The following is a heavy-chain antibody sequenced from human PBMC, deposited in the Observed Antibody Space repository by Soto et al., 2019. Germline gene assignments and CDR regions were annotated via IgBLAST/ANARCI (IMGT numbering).Heavy chain of an antibody. D-gene: IGHD3-3*01. Sequence: KPSETLSLTCAVYGGSFSGYYWSWIRQPPGKGLEWIGEINHSGSTNYNPSLKSRVTISVDTSKNQFSLKLSSVTAADTAVYYCARGGSDYDFWSGYYYYYYGMDVWGQGTTVTAP. CDR1: GGSFSGYY. CDR2: INHSGST. V-gene: IGHV4-34*01. CDR3: ARGGSDYDFWSGYYYYYYGMDV. J-gene: IGHJ6*02.